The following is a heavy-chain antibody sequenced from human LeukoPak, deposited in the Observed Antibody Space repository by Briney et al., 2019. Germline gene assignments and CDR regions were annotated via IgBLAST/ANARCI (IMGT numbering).Heavy chain of an antibody. Sequence: GGSLRLSCAAPGFTFSSYAISWVRQAPGKGLEWVSAISGSGGSTYYADSVKGRFTISRDNSKNTLYLQMNSLRAEDTAVYYCARETQWLVRGHDYWGQGTLVTVSS. CDR3: ARETQWLVRGHDY. CDR1: GFTFSSYA. D-gene: IGHD6-19*01. CDR2: ISGSGGST. V-gene: IGHV3-23*01. J-gene: IGHJ4*02.